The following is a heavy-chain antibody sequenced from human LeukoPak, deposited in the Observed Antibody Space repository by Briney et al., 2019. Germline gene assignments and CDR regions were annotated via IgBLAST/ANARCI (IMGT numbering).Heavy chain of an antibody. Sequence: GGSLRLSCVASGFTFRSYWMHWVRQDPRKGLVWVSRINGDGRNINYADSVRGRFTFSRDNAKNTLFLQMNTLRVEDTAVYYCTRDLMDYDVSTGLHHYYMDVWGQGTTVTVSS. D-gene: IGHD3-9*01. CDR3: TRDLMDYDVSTGLHHYYMDV. CDR1: GFTFRSYW. J-gene: IGHJ6*02. V-gene: IGHV3-74*01. CDR2: INGDGRNI.